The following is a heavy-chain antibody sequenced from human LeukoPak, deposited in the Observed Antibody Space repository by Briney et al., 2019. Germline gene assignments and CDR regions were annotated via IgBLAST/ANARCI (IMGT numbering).Heavy chain of an antibody. Sequence: SETLSLTCTVSGASISSSTYYWGWIRQPPGKGLEWIGSASYSGNTYYNPSLKSRVTISVDTSKNQFSLKLSSVTAADTAVYYCARDRPIVVYPTNYFDYWGQGTLVTVSS. CDR3: ARDRPIVVYPTNYFDY. V-gene: IGHV4-39*07. D-gene: IGHD3-22*01. CDR1: GASISSSTYY. J-gene: IGHJ4*02. CDR2: ASYSGNT.